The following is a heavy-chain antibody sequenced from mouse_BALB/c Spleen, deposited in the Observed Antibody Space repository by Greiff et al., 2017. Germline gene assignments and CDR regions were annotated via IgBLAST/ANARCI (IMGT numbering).Heavy chain of an antibody. CDR3: ARWNYALDY. V-gene: IGHV5-17*02. J-gene: IGHJ2*01. CDR2: ISSGSSTI. Sequence: DVMLVESGGGLVQPGGSRKLSCAASGFTFSSFGMHWVRQAPEKGLEWVAYISSGSSTIYYADTVKGRFTISRDNPKNTLFLQMTSLRSEDTAMYYCARWNYALDYWGQGTTLTVSS. CDR1: GFTFSSFG. D-gene: IGHD1-1*01.